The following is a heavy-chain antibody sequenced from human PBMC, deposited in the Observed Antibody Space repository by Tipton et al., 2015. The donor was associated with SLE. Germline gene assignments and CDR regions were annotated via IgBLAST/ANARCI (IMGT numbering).Heavy chain of an antibody. Sequence: GSLRLSCAVSGGFFFSSNYMSWVRQAPGKGLEWISVLFSDGRTFYADSLKGRFTISRDNAKKTLILQMDSLRVDDTDVYYCASLYRGWGQGTLVTVSS. J-gene: IGHJ4*02. CDR1: GGFFFSSNY. CDR2: LFSDGRT. D-gene: IGHD5-12*01. CDR3: ASLYRG. V-gene: IGHV3-53*01.